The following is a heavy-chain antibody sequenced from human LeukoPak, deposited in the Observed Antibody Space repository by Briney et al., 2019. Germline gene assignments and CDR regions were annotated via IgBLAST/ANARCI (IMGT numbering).Heavy chain of an antibody. J-gene: IGHJ5*02. CDR2: ISAYNGNT. V-gene: IGHV1-18*01. CDR3: ARLGSCSSTSCYGGS. D-gene: IGHD2-2*01. CDR1: GYTFTSYG. Sequence: ASVKVSCKASGYTFTSYGISWVRQAPGQGLEWMGWISAYNGNTNYAQKLQGRVTMTTDTSTSTAYMELRSLRSDDTAVYYCARLGSCSSTSCYGGSWGQGTLVTVSS.